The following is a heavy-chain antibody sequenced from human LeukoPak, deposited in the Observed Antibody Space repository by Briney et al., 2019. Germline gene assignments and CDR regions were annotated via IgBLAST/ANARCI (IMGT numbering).Heavy chain of an antibody. Sequence: GGSLRLSCAASGFTFSSYSMNWVRQAPGKGLEWVSSISSSSSYICYADSVKGRFTISRDNAKNSLYLQMNSLRAEDTAVYYCARGSAMVTPDYWGQGTLVTVSS. CDR1: GFTFSSYS. CDR3: ARGSAMVTPDY. CDR2: ISSSSSYI. J-gene: IGHJ4*02. D-gene: IGHD5-18*01. V-gene: IGHV3-21*01.